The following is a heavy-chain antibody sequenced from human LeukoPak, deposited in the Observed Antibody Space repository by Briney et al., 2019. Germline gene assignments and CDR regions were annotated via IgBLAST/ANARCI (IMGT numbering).Heavy chain of an antibody. CDR2: IYYSGST. Sequence: PSETLSLTCTVSGGSISSSSYYWGWIRQPPGKGLEWIGSIYYSGSTYYNPSLKSRVTISVDTSKNQFSLKLSSVTAADTAVYYCARGSYDGGSGWGRFDYWGQGTLVTVSS. J-gene: IGHJ4*02. D-gene: IGHD6-19*01. CDR1: GGSISSSSYY. V-gene: IGHV4-39*01. CDR3: ARGSYDGGSGWGRFDY.